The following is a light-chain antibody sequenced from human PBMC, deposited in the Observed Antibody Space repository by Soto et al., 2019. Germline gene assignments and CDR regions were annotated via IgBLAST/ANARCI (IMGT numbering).Light chain of an antibody. J-gene: IGKJ1*01. CDR1: QSISNY. Sequence: DIQLTQTPSTLSASVGDRVTITCRASQSISNYLAWYQQKPGKAPKVLIYKASSLESGVPSRFSGSGSGTEFTLTISSLQTDDFANYYCQHCDSYWTFGQGTKVEIK. V-gene: IGKV1-5*03. CDR3: QHCDSYWT. CDR2: KAS.